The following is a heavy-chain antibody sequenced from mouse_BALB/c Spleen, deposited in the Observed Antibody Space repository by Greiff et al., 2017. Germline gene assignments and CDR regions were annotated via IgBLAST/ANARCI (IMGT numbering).Heavy chain of an antibody. Sequence: EVKLVESGGGLVQPGGSLRLSCATSGFTFTDYYMSWVRQPPGKALVWLGFIRNKANGYTTEYSASVKGRFTISRDNSQSILYLQMNTLRAEDSATYYCARAPSGSSLDYWGQGTTLTVSA. CDR2: IRNKANGYTT. D-gene: IGHD1-1*01. CDR1: GFTFTDYY. J-gene: IGHJ2*01. CDR3: ARAPSGSSLDY. V-gene: IGHV7-3*02.